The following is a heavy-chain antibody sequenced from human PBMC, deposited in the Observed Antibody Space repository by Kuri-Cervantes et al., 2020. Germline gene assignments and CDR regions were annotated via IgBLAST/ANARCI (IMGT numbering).Heavy chain of an antibody. J-gene: IGHJ2*01. V-gene: IGHV4-34*01. Sequence: SQTLSLTCAVYGGSFSGYYWSWIRQPPGKGLEWIGKINHSGSSNYNPSLKSRVTISVDTSKNQFSLKLSSVTAADTAVYYCARRYSSGWYGYGYFDLWGRGTLVTVSS. CDR2: INHSGSS. CDR3: ARRYSSGWYGYGYFDL. D-gene: IGHD6-19*01. CDR1: GGSFSGYY.